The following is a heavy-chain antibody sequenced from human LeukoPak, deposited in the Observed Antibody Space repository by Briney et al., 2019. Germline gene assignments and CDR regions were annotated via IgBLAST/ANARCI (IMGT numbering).Heavy chain of an antibody. CDR3: ARATWLPVGLYYYDSSGYYYYFDY. CDR2: IYYSRST. V-gene: IGHV4-59*01. D-gene: IGHD3-22*01. CDR1: GGSISSYY. J-gene: IGHJ4*02. Sequence: SETLSLTCTVSGGSISSYYWSWIRQPPGKGLEWIGYIYYSRSTNYNPSLKSRVTISVDTSKNQFSLKLSSVTAADTAVYYCARATWLPVGLYYYDSSGYYYYFDYWGQGTLVTVSS.